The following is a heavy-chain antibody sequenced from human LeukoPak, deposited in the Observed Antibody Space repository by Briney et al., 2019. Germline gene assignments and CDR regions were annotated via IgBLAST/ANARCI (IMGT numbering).Heavy chain of an antibody. CDR3: ARDCSSTSCHDGDY. D-gene: IGHD2-2*01. J-gene: IGHJ4*02. CDR1: GFTFSSYE. V-gene: IGHV3-48*03. CDR2: ISNSGSSI. Sequence: PGGSLRLSCAASGFTFSSYEMNWVRQAPGKGLEWVSYISNSGSSIYYADSVKGRFTISRDNAKNSLYLQMNSLRAEDTAVYCCARDCSSTSCHDGDYWGQGTLVTVSS.